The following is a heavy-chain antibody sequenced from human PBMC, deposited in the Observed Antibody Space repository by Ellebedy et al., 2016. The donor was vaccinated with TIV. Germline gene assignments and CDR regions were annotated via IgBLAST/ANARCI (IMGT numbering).Heavy chain of an antibody. D-gene: IGHD3-3*01. Sequence: GESLKISCAASGFTVSSNYMSWVRQAPGTGLEWVSVIYSGGSTYYADSVKGRFTISRDNSKNTLYLQMNSLRAEDTAVYYCARVGITIFGVVLYGMDVWGQGTTVTVSS. CDR2: IYSGGST. V-gene: IGHV3-66*01. CDR1: GFTVSSNY. CDR3: ARVGITIFGVVLYGMDV. J-gene: IGHJ6*02.